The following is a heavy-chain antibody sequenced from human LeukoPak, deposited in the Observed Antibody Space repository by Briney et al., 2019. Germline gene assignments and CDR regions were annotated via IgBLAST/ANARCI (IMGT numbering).Heavy chain of an antibody. CDR1: GFSVSRFV. CDR2: ISDGGDSS. V-gene: IGHV3-23*01. Sequence: GGSLRLSCAASGFSVSRFVVGWVRQAPGKGLEWVSGISDGGDSSYYADSVRGRFTISRDDSKNTVYLQLNNLRAEDTAVYYCAKDQTVSGTRGEVTFHYWGQGALVTVSS. D-gene: IGHD6-19*01. J-gene: IGHJ4*02. CDR3: AKDQTVSGTRGEVTFHY.